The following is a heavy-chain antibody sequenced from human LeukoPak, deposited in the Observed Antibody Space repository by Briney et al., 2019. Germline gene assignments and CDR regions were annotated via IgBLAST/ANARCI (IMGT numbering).Heavy chain of an antibody. D-gene: IGHD3-10*01. CDR2: IIPILGIA. CDR1: GYTFTSYY. CDR3: ASSRYYGSGEPFDY. V-gene: IGHV1-69*10. J-gene: IGHJ4*02. Sequence: ASVKVSCKASGYTFTSYYMHWVRQAPGQGLEWMGGIIPILGIANYAQKFQGRVTITADKSTSTAYMELSSLRSEDTAVYYCASSRYYGSGEPFDYWGQGTLVTVSS.